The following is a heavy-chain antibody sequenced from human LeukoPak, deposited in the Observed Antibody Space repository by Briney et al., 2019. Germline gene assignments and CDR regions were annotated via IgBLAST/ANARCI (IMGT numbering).Heavy chain of an antibody. CDR2: INGDGSDT. Sequence: PGGSLRLSCAASGFTFSSYWMHWVRQAPGKGLVWVSRINGDGSDTRYADSVKGRFTISRDNAKNTLFLQMNSLRAEDTAVYYCARDIPSVAAVVAVGDYWGQGTLVTVSS. V-gene: IGHV3-74*01. CDR3: ARDIPSVAAVVAVGDY. CDR1: GFTFSSYW. J-gene: IGHJ4*02. D-gene: IGHD6-6*01.